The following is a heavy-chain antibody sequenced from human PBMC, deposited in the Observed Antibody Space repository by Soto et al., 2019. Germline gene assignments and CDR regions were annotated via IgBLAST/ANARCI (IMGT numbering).Heavy chain of an antibody. J-gene: IGHJ6*02. CDR3: GRGPSPCAPFGGTPYDCARDV. V-gene: IGHV1-8*03. Sequence: FVKVSCTASGYTFSNYDVNWVRQACGQGLEWMGWMNPINGSTVNARRFQGRVSITRDTATGTAYLELTSLRSDDTAVYYCGRGPSPCAPFGGTPYDCARDVRG. CDR1: GYTFSNYD. D-gene: IGHD3-3*01. CDR2: MNPINGST.